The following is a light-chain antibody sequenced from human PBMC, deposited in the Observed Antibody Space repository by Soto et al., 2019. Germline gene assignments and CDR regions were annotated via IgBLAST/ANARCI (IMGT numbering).Light chain of an antibody. CDR3: QQYNQWPIT. J-gene: IGKJ5*01. V-gene: IGKV3-20*01. CDR1: QSVSSSY. CDR2: GAS. Sequence: EIVLTQSPGTLSLSPGERATLSCRASQSVSSSYLAWYQQKPGQAPRLLIYGASSRATGTPDRFSGSGSGTEFTLTISSLQSEDFAVFYCQQYNQWPITFGQGTRLAIK.